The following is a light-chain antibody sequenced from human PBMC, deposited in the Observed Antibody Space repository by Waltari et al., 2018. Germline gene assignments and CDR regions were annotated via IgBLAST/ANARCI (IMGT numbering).Light chain of an antibody. CDR3: QQSYSPPFT. Sequence: DIQMTHSPSSLSTSVGDRDTITCRASRGIDSYLNWYQQRPGRAPKLLIYDASTLQREVPTRFSGGGIGTDFTLTINNLQPEDFATYFCQQSYSPPFTFGQGTRLEI. V-gene: IGKV1-39*01. CDR2: DAS. CDR1: RGIDSY. J-gene: IGKJ5*01.